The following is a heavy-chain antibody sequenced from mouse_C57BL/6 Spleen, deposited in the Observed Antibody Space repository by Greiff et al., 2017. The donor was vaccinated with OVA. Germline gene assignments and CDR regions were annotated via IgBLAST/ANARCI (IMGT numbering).Heavy chain of an antibody. D-gene: IGHD3-2*02. CDR3: ARVGGSGYGY. V-gene: IGHV5-6*02. CDR1: GFTFSSYG. J-gene: IGHJ2*01. CDR2: ISSGGSYT. Sequence: DVMLVESGGDLVKPGGSLKLSCAASGFTFSSYGMSWVRQTPDKRLEWVATISSGGSYTYYPASVKGRFTISRDNATNTLYLQISSLKSEDTAMYYCARVGGSGYGYWGQGTTLTVSS.